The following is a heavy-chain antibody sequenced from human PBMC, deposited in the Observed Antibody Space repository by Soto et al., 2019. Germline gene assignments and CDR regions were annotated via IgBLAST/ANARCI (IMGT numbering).Heavy chain of an antibody. D-gene: IGHD1-26*01. V-gene: IGHV4-59*01. CDR3: ARDSGSYGTGIDY. Sequence: SETLSLTCTVSGGSISSYYWSWIRQPPGKGLEWIGYIYYSGSTNYNPSLKSRVTISVDTSKNQFSLKLSSVTAADTAVYYCARDSGSYGTGIDYWGQGTLVTVSS. J-gene: IGHJ4*02. CDR2: IYYSGST. CDR1: GGSISSYY.